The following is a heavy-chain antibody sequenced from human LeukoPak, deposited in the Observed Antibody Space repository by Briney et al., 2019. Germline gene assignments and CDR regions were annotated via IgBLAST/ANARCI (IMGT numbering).Heavy chain of an antibody. CDR3: AREHQRQYYFDY. V-gene: IGHV3-30*02. J-gene: IGHJ4*02. D-gene: IGHD2-2*01. Sequence: GGSLRLSCAASGFTFSSYGMHWVRQAPGKGLEWVAFIRYDGSNKYYADSVKGRFTISRDNSKNTLYLQMNSLRAEDTAVYYCAREHQRQYYFDYWGQGTLVTVSS. CDR2: IRYDGSNK. CDR1: GFTFSSYG.